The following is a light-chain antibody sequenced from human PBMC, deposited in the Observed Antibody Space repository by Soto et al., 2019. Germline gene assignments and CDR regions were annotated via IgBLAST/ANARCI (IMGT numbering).Light chain of an antibody. CDR2: AAS. V-gene: IGKV1-9*01. J-gene: IGKJ1*01. CDR1: QGISSY. Sequence: IQLTQSPSSLSASVGDRVTITCRASQGISSYLAWYQQKPGKAPKLLIYAASTLQSGVPSRFSGSGSGTDFTLTINSLQPDDFATYYCQQYNSYPWTFGQGTKVEIK. CDR3: QQYNSYPWT.